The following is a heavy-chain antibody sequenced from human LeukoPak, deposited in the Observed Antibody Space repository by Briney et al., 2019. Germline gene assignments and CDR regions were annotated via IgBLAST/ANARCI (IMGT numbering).Heavy chain of an antibody. CDR3: ARGPSSWFDY. CDR1: GHTFTSYA. CDR2: INAGNGNT. V-gene: IGHV1-3*01. Sequence: VSVKVSCKASGHTFTSYAMHWVRQAPGQRLEWMGWINAGNGNTKYSQKFQGRVTITRDTSASTAYMELSSLRSEDAAVYYCARGPSSWFDYWGQGTLVTVSS. J-gene: IGHJ4*02. D-gene: IGHD6-13*01.